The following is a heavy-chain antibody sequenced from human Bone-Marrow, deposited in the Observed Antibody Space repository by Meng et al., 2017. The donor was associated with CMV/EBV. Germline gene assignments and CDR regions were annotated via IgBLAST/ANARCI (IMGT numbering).Heavy chain of an antibody. D-gene: IGHD3-3*01. CDR1: GFTFSTYA. V-gene: IGHV3-30-3*02. CDR2: ISYDETDK. J-gene: IGHJ4*02. CDR3: AKNGPQIFEWFRDYFDY. Sequence: GESLKISCVASGFTFSTYAMHWVRQAPGKGLEWVAVISYDETDKYYADSLKGRFTISRDNSKNTLYLQMNSLRAEDTAMYYCAKNGPQIFEWFRDYFDYWGQGALVTGSS.